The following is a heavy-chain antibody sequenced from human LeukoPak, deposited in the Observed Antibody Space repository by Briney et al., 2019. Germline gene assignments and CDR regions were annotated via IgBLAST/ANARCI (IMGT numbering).Heavy chain of an antibody. Sequence: GGSLRLSCAASGFTFSTYDMTWVRQAPGKGLEWISGISGSGSNKHDADSVKGRFLISRDNSKNMLYLQMNSLRAEDTALYYCAKVRRSTTYFIDVWGSGTPVTVSS. J-gene: IGHJ6*03. V-gene: IGHV3-23*01. CDR3: AKVRRSTTYFIDV. CDR1: GFTFSTYD. D-gene: IGHD2/OR15-2a*01. CDR2: ISGSGSNK.